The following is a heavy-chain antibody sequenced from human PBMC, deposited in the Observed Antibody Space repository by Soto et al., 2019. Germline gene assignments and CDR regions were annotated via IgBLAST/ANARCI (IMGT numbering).Heavy chain of an antibody. CDR1: GGSFSGYY. D-gene: IGHD4-17*01. V-gene: IGHV4-34*01. CDR2: INHSGST. CDR3: ARGRGSDYGDPPVNWFDP. J-gene: IGHJ5*02. Sequence: SETLSLTCAVYGGSFSGYYSSWIRQPPGKGLEWIGEINHSGSTNYNPSLKSRVTISVDTSKNQFSLKLSSVTAADTAVYYCARGRGSDYGDPPVNWFDPWGQGTLVTVSS.